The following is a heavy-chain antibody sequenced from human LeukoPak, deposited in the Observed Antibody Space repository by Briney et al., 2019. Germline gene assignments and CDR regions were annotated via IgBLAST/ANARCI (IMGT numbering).Heavy chain of an antibody. D-gene: IGHD3-22*01. V-gene: IGHV1-18*01. CDR3: ARLGYYDSSGYYYVLSPFDY. Sequence: EASVKVSCKASGYTFTSYGTSWVRQAPGQGLEWMGWISAYNGNTNYAQKLQGRVTMTTDTSTSTAYMELRSLKSDDTAVYYCARLGYYDSSGYYYVLSPFDYWGQGTLVTVSS. CDR1: GYTFTSYG. J-gene: IGHJ4*02. CDR2: ISAYNGNT.